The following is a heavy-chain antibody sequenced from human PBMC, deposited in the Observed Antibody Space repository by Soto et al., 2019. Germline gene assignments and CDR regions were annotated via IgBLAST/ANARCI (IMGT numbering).Heavy chain of an antibody. V-gene: IGHV3-7*03. J-gene: IGHJ6*02. CDR2: IPQDGVDG. CDR3: ARDHLILPAHDFFYGSDV. CDR1: GFIFSMYS. Sequence: GGSLRLSCEVSGFIFSMYSMSWVRQTPGKGLEWVAKIPQDGVDGHYADAVKGRFTISRDNGKNSLYLQMNNLRAEDTAVYYCARDHLILPAHDFFYGSDVWGRGATVTVSS. D-gene: IGHD2-21*02.